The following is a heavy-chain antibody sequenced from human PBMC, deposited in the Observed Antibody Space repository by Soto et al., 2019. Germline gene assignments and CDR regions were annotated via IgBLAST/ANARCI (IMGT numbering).Heavy chain of an antibody. V-gene: IGHV3-21*01. CDR3: ARDTNGYSSSFP. J-gene: IGHJ5*02. D-gene: IGHD6-13*01. Sequence: PGGSLRLSCAASGFTFSSYSMNWVRQAPGKGLEWVSSISSSSSYIYYADSVKGRFTISRDNAKNSLYLQMNSLRAEDTAVYYCARDTNGYSSSFPWGQGTLVTVSS. CDR2: ISSSSSYI. CDR1: GFTFSSYS.